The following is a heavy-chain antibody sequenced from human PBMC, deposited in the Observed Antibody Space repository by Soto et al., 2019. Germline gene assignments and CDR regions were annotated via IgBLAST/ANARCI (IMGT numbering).Heavy chain of an antibody. CDR1: GFTFDDYA. J-gene: IGHJ6*02. Sequence: EVQLVESGGDLVQPGRSLRLSCAASGFTFDDYAMHWVRQVPGKGLKWVSGLSWNGVTIGYAASVKGRFTISRDNAKKSLSRHMNGLRPDDTALYYCASSRAYDSSYYSGDHYGMDVWGLGTTVTVSS. D-gene: IGHD3-22*01. V-gene: IGHV3-9*01. CDR3: ASSRAYDSSYYSGDHYGMDV. CDR2: LSWNGVTI.